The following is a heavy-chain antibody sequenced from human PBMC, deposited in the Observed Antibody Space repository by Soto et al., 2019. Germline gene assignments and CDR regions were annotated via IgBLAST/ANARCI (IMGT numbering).Heavy chain of an antibody. CDR1: GYTFTSYY. D-gene: IGHD2-21*01. CDR3: ARRGPIDYYHYYYMDV. Sequence: ASVKVSCKASGYTFTSYYMHWVRQAPGQGLEWMGIINPSGGSTSYAQKFQGRVTMTRDTSTSTVYMELSSLRSEDTAVYYCARRGPIDYYHYYYMDVWGKGTTVTVSS. V-gene: IGHV1-46*03. J-gene: IGHJ6*03. CDR2: INPSGGST.